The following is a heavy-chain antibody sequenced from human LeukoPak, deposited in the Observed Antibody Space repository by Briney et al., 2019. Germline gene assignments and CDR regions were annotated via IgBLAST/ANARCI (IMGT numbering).Heavy chain of an antibody. CDR2: ISGSGGST. V-gene: IGHV3-23*01. J-gene: IGHJ4*02. CDR1: GFTFSSYA. D-gene: IGHD3-3*01. Sequence: PGGSLRLSCAASGFTFSSYAMSWVRQAPGKGLEWVSAISGSGGSTYYADSVKGRFTISRDNSKNTLYLQMNSLRAEDTAVYYCASSRVYYDFWSGYYNFDYWGQGTPVTVSS. CDR3: ASSRVYYDFWSGYYNFDY.